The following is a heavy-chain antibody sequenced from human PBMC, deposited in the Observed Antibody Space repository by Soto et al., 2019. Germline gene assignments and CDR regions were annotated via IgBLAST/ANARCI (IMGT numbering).Heavy chain of an antibody. CDR3: GRDLTAGDSY. CDR1: GFTFSSYW. J-gene: IGHJ4*02. D-gene: IGHD7-27*01. CDR2: INSDGSST. V-gene: IGHV3-74*01. Sequence: EVQLVESGGGLVQPGGSLRLSCAASGFTFSSYWMHWVRQAPGEGLVWVSRINSDGSSTSYADSVKGRFTISRDNAKNTVYLQMNSLRAEDTAVYYCGRDLTAGDSYWGQGTLVTVSS.